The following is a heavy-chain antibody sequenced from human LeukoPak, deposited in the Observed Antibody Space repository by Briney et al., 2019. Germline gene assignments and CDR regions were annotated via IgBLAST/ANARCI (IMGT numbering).Heavy chain of an antibody. CDR3: ARYYDILYYMDV. J-gene: IGHJ6*03. V-gene: IGHV1-18*01. Sequence: GASVKVSCTASGYTFTSYGISWVRQAPGQGLEWMGWISVYNGNTNYAQKLQGRVTMTTDTSTSTAYMELRSLRSDDTAVYYCARYYDILYYMDVWGKGTTVTISS. CDR1: GYTFTSYG. CDR2: ISVYNGNT. D-gene: IGHD3-9*01.